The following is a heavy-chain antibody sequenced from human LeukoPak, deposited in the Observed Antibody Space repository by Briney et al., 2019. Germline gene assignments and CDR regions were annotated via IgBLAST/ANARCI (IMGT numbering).Heavy chain of an antibody. J-gene: IGHJ4*02. CDR1: GFTFSNYA. D-gene: IGHD5-24*01. Sequence: GGSLRLSCAASGFTFSNYAMSWVRQAPGKGLEWVSAISGSSGSTYYADSVKGRFTISRDNANNSLSLQMNSLRVEDTAIYYCARASGRDGFNTPFEYWGQGTLVTVSS. V-gene: IGHV3-23*01. CDR3: ARASGRDGFNTPFEY. CDR2: ISGSSGST.